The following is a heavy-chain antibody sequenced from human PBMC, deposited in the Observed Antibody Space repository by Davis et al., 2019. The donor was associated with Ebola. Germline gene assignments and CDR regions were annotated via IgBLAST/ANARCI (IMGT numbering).Heavy chain of an antibody. V-gene: IGHV3-11*01. CDR2: ISSSGSTI. CDR1: GLTFSDYY. J-gene: IGHJ2*01. Sequence: PGGSLRLSCAASGLTFSDYYMTWIRQAPGKGLEWLSYISSSGSTIYYADSVKGRFTISRDNAKNSLYLQVNSLRAEDTAVYYCAGTDSYFWYFDLWGRGTLVTVSS. D-gene: IGHD2/OR15-2a*01. CDR3: AGTDSYFWYFDL.